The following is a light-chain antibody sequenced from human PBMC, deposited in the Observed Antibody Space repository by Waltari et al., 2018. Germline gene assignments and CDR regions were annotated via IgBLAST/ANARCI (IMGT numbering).Light chain of an antibody. CDR1: SSNIGFNT. CDR2: TGN. V-gene: IGLV1-44*01. Sequence: QSVLTQPPSASGTPGQRVTISCSGSSSNIGFNTVSWYHQVPGTAPKLLIYTGNQRPSGVPDRFSGSKSGSSASLAISGLQSEDEAEYYCAAWDDSLNGWVFGGGTKVTVV. CDR3: AAWDDSLNGWV. J-gene: IGLJ3*02.